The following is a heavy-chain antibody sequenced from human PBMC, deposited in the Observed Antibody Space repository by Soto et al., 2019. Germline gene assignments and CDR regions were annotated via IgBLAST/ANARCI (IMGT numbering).Heavy chain of an antibody. V-gene: IGHV1-18*01. CDR3: ARWLSSWDDYFDF. CDR2: ISAYNGNT. CDR1: GYTFTSYG. J-gene: IGHJ4*02. Sequence: QVQLVQSGAEVKKPGASVKVSCKASGYTFTSYGISWVRQAPGQGLEWMGWISAYNGNTNYAQKLQGRVTMTTDTSTSTGYMELRSLRSDDTEVYYWARWLSSWDDYFDFWGQGTLVTVSS. D-gene: IGHD6-13*01.